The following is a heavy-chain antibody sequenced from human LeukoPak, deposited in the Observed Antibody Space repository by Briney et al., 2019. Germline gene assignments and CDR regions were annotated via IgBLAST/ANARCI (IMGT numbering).Heavy chain of an antibody. Sequence: ASVKVSCKASGYSFTAYYMHWVRRAPGQGLEWMGWINPNSGGTNYAQKFQGRVTMTRDTSINTAYMEMSRLRSDDTALYYCARSPHILTGENFDYWGQGTLVTVSS. CDR2: INPNSGGT. CDR3: ARSPHILTGENFDY. V-gene: IGHV1-2*02. D-gene: IGHD3-9*01. CDR1: GYSFTAYY. J-gene: IGHJ4*02.